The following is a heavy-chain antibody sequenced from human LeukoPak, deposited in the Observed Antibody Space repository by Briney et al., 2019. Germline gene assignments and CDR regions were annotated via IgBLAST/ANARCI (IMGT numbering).Heavy chain of an antibody. CDR3: ASIRNYYDSSGYSSYAFDI. CDR1: GGSIGSSSYY. CDR2: IYYSGST. D-gene: IGHD3-22*01. Sequence: SETLSLTCTVSGGSIGSSSYYWGWIRQPPGKGLEWIGSIYYSGSTYYNPSLKSRVTISVDTSKNQFSLKLSSVTAADTAVYYCASIRNYYDSSGYSSYAFDIWGQGTMVTVSS. J-gene: IGHJ3*02. V-gene: IGHV4-39*01.